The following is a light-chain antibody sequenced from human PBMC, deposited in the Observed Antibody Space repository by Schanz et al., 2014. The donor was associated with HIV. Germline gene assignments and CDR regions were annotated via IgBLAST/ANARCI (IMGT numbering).Light chain of an antibody. J-gene: IGLJ2*01. Sequence: QSVLTQPASVSGSPGQSITISCTGTSSDIGGYNYVSWYQQHPGKAPKLILYDVDNRPAGVSNRFSGSKSGNTASLTISGLQAEDEADYYCSSYAGTTTFVVFGGGTKLTVL. CDR3: SSYAGTTTFVV. CDR2: DVD. CDR1: SSDIGGYNY. V-gene: IGLV2-14*03.